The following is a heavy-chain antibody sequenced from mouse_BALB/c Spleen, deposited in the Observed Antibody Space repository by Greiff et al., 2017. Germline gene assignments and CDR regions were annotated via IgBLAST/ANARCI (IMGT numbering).Heavy chain of an antibody. D-gene: IGHD1-1*01. CDR2: IYPGNSDT. J-gene: IGHJ2*01. Sequence: EVQLQQSGTVLARPGASVKMSCKASGYSFTSYWMHWVKQRPGQGLEWIGAIYPGNSDTSYNQKFKGKAKLTAVTSASTAYMELSSLTNEDSAVYYCTRGGIYYYGSDFDYWGQGTTLTVSS. CDR3: TRGGIYYYGSDFDY. V-gene: IGHV1-5*01. CDR1: GYSFTSYW.